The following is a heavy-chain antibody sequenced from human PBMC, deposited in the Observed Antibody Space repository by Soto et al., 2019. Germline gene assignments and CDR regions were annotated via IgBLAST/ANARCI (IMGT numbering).Heavy chain of an antibody. Sequence: QVQLQQWGAGLLKPSETLSLTCAVYGGSFSGYYWSWIRQPPGKGLEWIGESNHSGSTNYNPSLKNRDTISVDTSKNQFDLTLSSVTAADTAVYYCAIDYYDSSGRPTIDYWGQGTLVTVSS. CDR2: SNHSGST. CDR3: AIDYYDSSGRPTIDY. D-gene: IGHD3-22*01. J-gene: IGHJ4*02. CDR1: GGSFSGYY. V-gene: IGHV4-34*01.